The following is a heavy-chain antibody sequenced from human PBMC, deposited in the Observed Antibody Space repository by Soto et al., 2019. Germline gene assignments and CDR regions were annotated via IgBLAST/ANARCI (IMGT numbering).Heavy chain of an antibody. J-gene: IGHJ3*02. Sequence: SLKVSCKASGGTFSSYAISWVRQAPGQGLEWMGGIIPIFGTANYAQKFQGRVTITADESTSTAYMELRSLRSEDTAVYYCARDSGTNIHVAFDIWGQGTMVTVSS. CDR1: GGTFSSYA. D-gene: IGHD3-10*01. CDR3: ARDSGTNIHVAFDI. CDR2: IIPIFGTA. V-gene: IGHV1-69*13.